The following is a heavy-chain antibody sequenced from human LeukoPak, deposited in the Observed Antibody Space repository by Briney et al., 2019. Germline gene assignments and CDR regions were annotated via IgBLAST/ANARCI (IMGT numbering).Heavy chain of an antibody. Sequence: GESPKISCKGSGYSFTSYWIGWVRQMPGKGLEWMGIIYPGDSDTRYSPSFQGQVTISADKSISTAYLQWSSLKASDTAMYYCARTKYSSGWTRSNWFDPWGRGTLVTVSS. D-gene: IGHD6-19*01. V-gene: IGHV5-51*01. CDR1: GYSFTSYW. J-gene: IGHJ5*02. CDR2: IYPGDSDT. CDR3: ARTKYSSGWTRSNWFDP.